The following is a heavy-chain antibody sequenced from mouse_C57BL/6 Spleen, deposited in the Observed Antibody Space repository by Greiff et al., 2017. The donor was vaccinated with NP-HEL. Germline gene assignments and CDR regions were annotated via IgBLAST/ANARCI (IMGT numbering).Heavy chain of an antibody. CDR2: IYPGDGDT. CDR3: AREGIYYGNPYAMDY. D-gene: IGHD2-1*01. Sequence: QVQLKESGAELVKPGASVKISCKASGYAFSSYWMNWVKQRPGKGLEWIGQIYPGDGDTNYNGKFKGKATLTADKSSSTAYMQLSSLTSEDSAVYFCAREGIYYGNPYAMDYWGQGTSVTVSS. J-gene: IGHJ4*01. V-gene: IGHV1-80*01. CDR1: GYAFSSYW.